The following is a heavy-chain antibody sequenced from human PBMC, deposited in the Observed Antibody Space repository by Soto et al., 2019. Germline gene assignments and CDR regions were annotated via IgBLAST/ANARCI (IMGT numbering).Heavy chain of an antibody. D-gene: IGHD3-22*01. Sequence: QVQLVESGGGLVKPGGSLRLSCAASGFTFSDSYMSWIRQAPGKGLEWVSHISSSGSTIYYADSVKGRFTISRDNAKNSLYLQMNSLRAEDSAVYYCARQKASTGEWLSLYAPGMDVWGQGTTVTVSS. V-gene: IGHV3-11*01. CDR1: GFTFSDSY. CDR2: ISSSGSTI. J-gene: IGHJ6*02. CDR3: ARQKASTGEWLSLYAPGMDV.